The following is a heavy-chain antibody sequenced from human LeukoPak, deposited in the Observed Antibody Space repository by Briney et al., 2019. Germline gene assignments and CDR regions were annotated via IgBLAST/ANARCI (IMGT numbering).Heavy chain of an antibody. Sequence: GASVEVSCKASGYTFTGYYMHWVRQATGQGLEWMGWINPNSGGTNYAQKFQGRVTMTRDTSISTAYMELSRLRSDDTAVYYCARVMWDGDYFDYWGQGTLVTVSS. CDR1: GYTFTGYY. CDR2: INPNSGGT. D-gene: IGHD1-26*01. CDR3: ARVMWDGDYFDY. V-gene: IGHV1-2*02. J-gene: IGHJ4*02.